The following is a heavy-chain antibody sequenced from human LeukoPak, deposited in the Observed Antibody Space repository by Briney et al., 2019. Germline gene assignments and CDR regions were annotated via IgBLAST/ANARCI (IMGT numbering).Heavy chain of an antibody. CDR1: GGSISSYY. CDR3: ARVGGYSYGLDY. CDR2: IYYSGST. V-gene: IGHV4-59*01. D-gene: IGHD5-18*01. J-gene: IGHJ4*02. Sequence: SETLSLTCTVSGGSISSYYWSWIRQPPGKGLEWIGYIYYSGSTNYNPSLKSRVTISVDTSKNQFSLKLSSVTAADTAVYYCARVGGYSYGLDYWGQGTLVTVSS.